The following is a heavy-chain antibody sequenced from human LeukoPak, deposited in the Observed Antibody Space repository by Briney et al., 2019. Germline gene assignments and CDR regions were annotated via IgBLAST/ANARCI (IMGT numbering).Heavy chain of an antibody. CDR3: ARQARSRNFDY. V-gene: IGHV4-39*01. CDR2: INHSGST. D-gene: IGHD1-14*01. J-gene: IGHJ4*02. Sequence: PSQTLSLTCTVSGGSISSGGYYWSWIRQPPGKGLEWIGEINHSGSTNYNPSLKSRVTISVDTSKNQFSLKLSSVTAADTAVYYCARQARSRNFDYWGQGTLVTVSS. CDR1: GGSISSGGYY.